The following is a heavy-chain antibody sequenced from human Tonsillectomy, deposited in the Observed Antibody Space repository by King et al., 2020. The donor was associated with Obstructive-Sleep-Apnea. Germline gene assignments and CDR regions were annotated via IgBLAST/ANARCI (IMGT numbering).Heavy chain of an antibody. J-gene: IGHJ4*02. CDR2: IYPGDSDT. CDR1: GYSFTSYW. D-gene: IGHD2-15*01. Sequence: VQLVESGAEVKKPGESLKISCKGSGYSFTSYWIGWVRQMPGKGLEWMGIIYPGDSDTRYSPSFQGQVTISADKSISTAYLQWSNLKASDTAMYYCARLQGPTIVVVVAATLDYWGQGTLVTVSS. CDR3: ARLQGPTIVVVVAATLDY. V-gene: IGHV5-51*01.